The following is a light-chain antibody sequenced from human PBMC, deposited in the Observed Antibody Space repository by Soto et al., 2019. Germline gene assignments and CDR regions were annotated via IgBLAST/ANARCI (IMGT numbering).Light chain of an antibody. CDR1: QNIDKY. CDR3: QQTYNTPPT. J-gene: IGKJ4*02. CDR2: GAP. Sequence: DIRVTQSPSSLSESLGGRVTISCRTSQNIDKYLQWYQQKTGQAPRLLIYGAPSLQSGVPSNFIGRRSGTDFALTITSLQPEDSATYYCQQTYNTPPTFGGGTKVEIK. V-gene: IGKV1-39*01.